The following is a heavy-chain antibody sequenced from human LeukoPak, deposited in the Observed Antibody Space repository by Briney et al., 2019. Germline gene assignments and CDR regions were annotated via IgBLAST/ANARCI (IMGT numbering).Heavy chain of an antibody. J-gene: IGHJ4*02. CDR3: ARGGTLMTMVN. Sequence: PSETLSLTCTVSGGSISSSSYYWGWIRQPPGKGLEWIGTIYYSGSTYYDPSLKSRVTISVDTSKNQFSLNLNSVTAADTAVYYCARGGTLMTMVNWGQGTLVTVSS. V-gene: IGHV4-39*07. CDR1: GGSISSSSYY. D-gene: IGHD4/OR15-4a*01. CDR2: IYYSGST.